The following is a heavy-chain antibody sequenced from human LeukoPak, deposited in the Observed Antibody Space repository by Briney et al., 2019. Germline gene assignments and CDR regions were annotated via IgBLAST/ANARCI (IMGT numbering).Heavy chain of an antibody. V-gene: IGHV3-11*06. J-gene: IGHJ6*03. D-gene: IGHD6-19*01. CDR2: ISSSSSYI. CDR1: GFTFSDYY. CDR3: AREGSIAVAGKDYYYYMDV. Sequence: GGSLRLSCAASGFTFSDYYMSWIRQAPGKGLEWVSYISSSSSYIYYADSVKGRFTISRDNAKNSLYLQMNSLRAEDTAVYYCAREGSIAVAGKDYYYYMDVWGKGTTVTVSS.